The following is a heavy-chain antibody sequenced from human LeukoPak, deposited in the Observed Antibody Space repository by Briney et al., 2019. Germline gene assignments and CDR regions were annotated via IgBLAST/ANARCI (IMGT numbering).Heavy chain of an antibody. J-gene: IGHJ6*03. CDR2: ISAYNGNT. CDR1: GYTSTSYG. V-gene: IGHV1-18*01. Sequence: ASVKVSCKASGYTSTSYGISWVRQAPGQGLEWMGWISAYNGNTNYAQKLQGRVTMTTDTSTSTAYMELRSLRSDDTAVYYCARVFRYCSSTSCSDRGYYMDVWGKGTTVTVSS. D-gene: IGHD2-2*01. CDR3: ARVFRYCSSTSCSDRGYYMDV.